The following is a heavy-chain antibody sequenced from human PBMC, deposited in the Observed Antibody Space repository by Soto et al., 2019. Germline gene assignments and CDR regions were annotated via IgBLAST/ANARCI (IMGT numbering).Heavy chain of an antibody. CDR2: IHTSGSP. CDR1: GGSISSYY. Sequence: PSETLSLTCTVSGGSISSYYCSWIRQAARKGLEWIGRIHTSGSPNYNPSLKSRVTMSADTSKNQFSLKLTSVTAADTAVYYCATGGTYFDYWGQGTLVTVSS. V-gene: IGHV4-4*07. CDR3: ATGGTYFDY. J-gene: IGHJ4*02.